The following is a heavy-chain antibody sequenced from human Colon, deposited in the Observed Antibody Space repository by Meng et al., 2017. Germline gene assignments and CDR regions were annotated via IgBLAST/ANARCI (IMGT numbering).Heavy chain of an antibody. CDR3: VKDNYGGLDS. D-gene: IGHD5-24*01. CDR1: GFTFGDFA. CDR2: ITWNSGGI. J-gene: IGHJ4*02. Sequence: GGSLRLSCTASGFTFGDFAMNWVRQAPGKGLEWVSGITWNSGGIGYADSVKGRFTISRDNAKNSLYLEMNSLTVEDTALYFCVKDNYGGLDSWGQGTLVTVSS. V-gene: IGHV3-9*01.